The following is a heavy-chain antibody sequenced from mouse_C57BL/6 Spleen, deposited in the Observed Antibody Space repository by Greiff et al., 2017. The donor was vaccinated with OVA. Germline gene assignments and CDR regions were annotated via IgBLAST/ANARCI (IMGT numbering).Heavy chain of an antibody. Sequence: QVQLQQPGAELVRPGSSVKLSCKASGYTFTSYWMHWVKQRPIQGLEWIGNIDPSDSETHYNQKFKDKATLTVDKSSSTAYMQLSSLTSEDSAVYYCARAGSSHERVWCAYWGQGTLVTVSA. D-gene: IGHD1-1*01. J-gene: IGHJ3*01. CDR3: ARAGSSHERVWCAY. CDR1: GYTFTSYW. CDR2: IDPSDSET. V-gene: IGHV1-52*01.